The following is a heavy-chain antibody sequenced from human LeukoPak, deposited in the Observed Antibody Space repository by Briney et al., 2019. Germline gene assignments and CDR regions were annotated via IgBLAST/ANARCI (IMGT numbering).Heavy chain of an antibody. CDR3: ARFAVVTWSYYYGMDV. CDR2: ISSSSSYI. Sequence: GGSLRLSCAASGFTFSSYSINWVRQAPGKGLEWVSSISSSSSYIYYADSVKGRFTISRDNAKNSLYLQMNSLRAEDTAVYYCARFAVVTWSYYYGMDVWGQGTTVTVSS. D-gene: IGHD2-21*02. J-gene: IGHJ6*02. CDR1: GFTFSSYS. V-gene: IGHV3-21*04.